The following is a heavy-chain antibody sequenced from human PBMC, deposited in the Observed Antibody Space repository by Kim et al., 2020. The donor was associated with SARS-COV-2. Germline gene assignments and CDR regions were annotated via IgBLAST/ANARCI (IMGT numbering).Heavy chain of an antibody. J-gene: IGHJ4*02. CDR1: GFTFSSYW. CDR3: ARVSLRSDDDF. CDR2: IKEDGSEK. D-gene: IGHD4-17*01. Sequence: GGSLRLSCAASGFTFSSYWMSWVRQTPGKGLEWVANIKEDGSEKYYVDSVKGRFTISRDNAKNSLYLQMNSLRAEDTAVYYCARVSLRSDDDFWGQGTLVTVSS. V-gene: IGHV3-7*01.